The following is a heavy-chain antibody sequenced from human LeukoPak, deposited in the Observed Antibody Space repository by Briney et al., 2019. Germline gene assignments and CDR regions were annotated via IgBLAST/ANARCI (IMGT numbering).Heavy chain of an antibody. J-gene: IGHJ5*02. CDR2: IYYSGST. D-gene: IGHD2-2*01. CDR1: GGSISSGGYY. Sequence: SQTLSLTCTVSGGSISSGGYYWSWIRQHPGKGLEWIGYIYYSGSTYYNPSLKSRVTISVDTSKNQFSLKLSSVTAADTAVYYCARARYCSSTSCYYSSVDWFDPWGQGTLVTVSS. V-gene: IGHV4-31*03. CDR3: ARARYCSSTSCYYSSVDWFDP.